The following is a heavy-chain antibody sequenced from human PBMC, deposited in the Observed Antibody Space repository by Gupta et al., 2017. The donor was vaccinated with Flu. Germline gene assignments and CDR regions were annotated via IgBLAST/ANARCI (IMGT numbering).Heavy chain of an antibody. D-gene: IGHD3-16*01. Sequence: EVQLVESGGGLVQPGGSLRLTCVISGFTFSDSHMNWIRQAPGKGLGWISYIGSGGTTDYADSVRGRFTISRDNAKDSLFLQMNSLRDEDTALYYCARDLNWAFIFWGQGALVTVSS. J-gene: IGHJ4*02. CDR1: GFTFSDSH. CDR2: IGSGGTT. CDR3: ARDLNWAFIF. V-gene: IGHV3-48*02.